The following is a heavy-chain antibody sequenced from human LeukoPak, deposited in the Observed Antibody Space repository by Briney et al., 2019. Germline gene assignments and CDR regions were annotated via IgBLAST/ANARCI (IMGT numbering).Heavy chain of an antibody. CDR2: IASVGNPT. CDR1: GFPFSGYY. CDR3: AELGITMIGGV. V-gene: IGHV3-11*04. Sequence: GGSLRLSCAASGFPFSGYYMAWIRQAPGKGLEWVSYIASVGNPTYCADSVKGRFTISRDNAKNSLYLQMNSLRAEDTAVYYCAELGITMIGGVWGKGTTVTISS. J-gene: IGHJ6*04. D-gene: IGHD3-10*02.